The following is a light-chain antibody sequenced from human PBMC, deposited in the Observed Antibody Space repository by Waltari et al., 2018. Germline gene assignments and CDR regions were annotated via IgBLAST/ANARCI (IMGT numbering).Light chain of an antibody. CDR1: SGSLSTTSY. CDR3: ALYMGSGIWV. V-gene: IGLV8-61*01. CDR2: KAN. Sequence: QTVVTQEPSLSVSPGGTVTLTCALSSGSLSTTSYATWYQQTPVQAPRTLVYKANARSSGVPDRFSGSILGNTAALTITGAQADDDSDYYCALYMGSGIWVFGGGTRLTVL. J-gene: IGLJ3*02.